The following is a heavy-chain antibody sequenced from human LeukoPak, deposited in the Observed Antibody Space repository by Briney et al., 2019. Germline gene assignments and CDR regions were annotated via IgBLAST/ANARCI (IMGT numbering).Heavy chain of an antibody. CDR2: ISSSSSYI. V-gene: IGHV3-21*01. D-gene: IGHD5-24*01. Sequence: GGSLRLSCAASGFTFSSYSMNWVRQAPGKGLEWVSSISSSSSYIYYADSVKGRFTISRDNAKNSLYLQMNSLRAEDTAVYYCARARAGMASFDYWGQGTLVTVSS. J-gene: IGHJ4*02. CDR3: ARARAGMASFDY. CDR1: GFTFSSYS.